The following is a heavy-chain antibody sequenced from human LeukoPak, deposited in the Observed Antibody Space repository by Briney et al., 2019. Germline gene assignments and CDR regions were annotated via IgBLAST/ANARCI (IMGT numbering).Heavy chain of an antibody. CDR1: GYTFTGYY. V-gene: IGHV1-2*02. Sequence: ASVKVSCKVSGYTFTGYYMQWVRQAPGQGLEWMAWINPNSGGTNYAQKFQGRVTMTRDTSISTAYMELSRLRSDDTAVYYCARGLEYSSSYRPSDPSDVWGTGTTVTVSS. J-gene: IGHJ6*04. CDR3: ARGLEYSSSYRPSDPSDV. D-gene: IGHD6-6*01. CDR2: INPNSGGT.